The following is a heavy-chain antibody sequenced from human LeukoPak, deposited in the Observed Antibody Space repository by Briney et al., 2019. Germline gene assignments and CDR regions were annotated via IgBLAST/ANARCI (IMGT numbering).Heavy chain of an antibody. CDR3: ARGNSGSYWRSFDY. CDR2: INPNSGGT. J-gene: IGHJ4*02. CDR1: GYTFTGYY. D-gene: IGHD1-26*01. V-gene: IGHV1-2*02. Sequence: ASVKVSCKASGYTFTGYYMHWVRQAPGQGLEWMGWINPNSGGTNYAQKFQGRVTMTRDTSISTAYMELSRLRSDDTAVYYCARGNSGSYWRSFDYWGQGTLVTVSS.